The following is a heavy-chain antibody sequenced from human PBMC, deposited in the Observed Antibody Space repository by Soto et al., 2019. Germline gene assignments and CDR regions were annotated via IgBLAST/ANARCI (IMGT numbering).Heavy chain of an antibody. CDR3: AKSLDSSDYYPSDY. D-gene: IGHD3-22*01. CDR1: GFTFDDYT. CDR2: ISWDGGST. J-gene: IGHJ4*02. Sequence: PGGALRLSCAASGFTFDDYTMHWVRQAPGKGLEWVSLISWDGGSTYYADSVKGRFTISRDNSKNSLYLQMNSLRTEDTALYYCAKSLDSSDYYPSDYWGQGTLVTVSS. V-gene: IGHV3-43*01.